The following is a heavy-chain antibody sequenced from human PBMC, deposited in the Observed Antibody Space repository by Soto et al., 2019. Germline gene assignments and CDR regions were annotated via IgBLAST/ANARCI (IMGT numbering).Heavy chain of an antibody. Sequence: GGSLRLSCAASGFTFSRYWMSWIRQAPGKGLEWVSYISSSSGFANYADSVRGRFTISRDNAKNSLYLQMNSLRAEDTAVYYCARDLDIVAPVDYWGQGTLVTVSS. V-gene: IGHV3-11*05. D-gene: IGHD5-12*01. J-gene: IGHJ4*02. CDR2: ISSSSGFA. CDR1: GFTFSRYW. CDR3: ARDLDIVAPVDY.